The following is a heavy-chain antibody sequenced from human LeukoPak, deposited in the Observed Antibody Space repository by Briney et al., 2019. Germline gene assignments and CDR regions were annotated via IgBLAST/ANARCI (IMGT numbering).Heavy chain of an antibody. Sequence: PLGLPCAASGFPFDDYAMDGVRQAPGKGLEGVSGIIWKSFTISYADSVKGRFTISREKAKNSLYLQMNSLRVEDTALYYCAKDIGRVDTASTYMDVWGKGTTVTISS. CDR3: AKDIGRVDTASTYMDV. D-gene: IGHD5-18*01. J-gene: IGHJ6*03. CDR1: GFPFDDYA. V-gene: IGHV3-9*01. CDR2: IIWKSFTI.